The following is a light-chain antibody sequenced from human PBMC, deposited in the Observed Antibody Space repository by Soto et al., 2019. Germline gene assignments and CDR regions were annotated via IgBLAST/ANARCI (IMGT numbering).Light chain of an antibody. J-gene: IGKJ5*01. Sequence: DIQMTQPPSTLSASVGDRVTITCRASQSISNWLAWYQQKPGKAPKLLIYKASTLKSGVPSRFSGSGSGTEFTLTISSLQPDDFATYYCQQYNTYSTFGQGTRLEIK. V-gene: IGKV1-5*03. CDR2: KAS. CDR3: QQYNTYST. CDR1: QSISNW.